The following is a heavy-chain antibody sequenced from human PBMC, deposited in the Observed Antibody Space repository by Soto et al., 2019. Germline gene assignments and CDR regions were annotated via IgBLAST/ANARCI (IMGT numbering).Heavy chain of an antibody. D-gene: IGHD5-18*01. CDR2: VSTRNTDT. Sequence: ASVNVSCKTSGYTFTAYGLAWLRQAPGQRPEWMGWVSTRNTDTNYAQKFQGRVTMTTDTSTTTTYMELRSLRAEDTAVYYCAGGWIQLWSQLAYWGQGTLVTVSS. J-gene: IGHJ4*02. CDR3: AGGWIQLWSQLAY. CDR1: GYTFTAYG. V-gene: IGHV1-18*01.